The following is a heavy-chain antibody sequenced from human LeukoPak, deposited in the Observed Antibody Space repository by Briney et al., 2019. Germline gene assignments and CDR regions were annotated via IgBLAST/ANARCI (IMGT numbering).Heavy chain of an antibody. CDR2: ISYDGSRK. Sequence: GGSLRLSCTASGFTFSNYAMHWGRQAPGKGLEWVAVISYDGSRKDYTDSVNGRFTISRDNSKNTLYLQMSSLRAEDTAVYYCATAPLYSSSWYFRGYFDDWGQGTLVTVSS. V-gene: IGHV3-30*04. CDR1: GFTFSNYA. J-gene: IGHJ4*02. CDR3: ATAPLYSSSWYFRGYFDD. D-gene: IGHD6-13*01.